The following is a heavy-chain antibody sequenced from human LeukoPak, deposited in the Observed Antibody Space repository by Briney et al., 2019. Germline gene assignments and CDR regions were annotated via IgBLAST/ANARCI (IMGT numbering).Heavy chain of an antibody. V-gene: IGHV3-23*01. CDR3: AKEGYDSSGYYYAYFQH. J-gene: IGHJ1*01. CDR1: GLTFNSYW. D-gene: IGHD3-22*01. Sequence: GGSLRLSCAASGLTFNSYWMHWVRQVAGKGLEWVSAISGSGVTTYYADSVKGRFTISRDNSKNTLYLQMNSLRAEDTAVYYCAKEGYDSSGYYYAYFQHWGQGTLITVSS. CDR2: ISGSGVTT.